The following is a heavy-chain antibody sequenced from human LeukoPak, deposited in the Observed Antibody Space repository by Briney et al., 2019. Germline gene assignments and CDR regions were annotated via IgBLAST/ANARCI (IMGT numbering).Heavy chain of an antibody. Sequence: GGSLRLSCAASGFTFSSYAMHWVRQAPGKGLVGVAVISYDGSNKYYADSVKGRFTISRDNSKNTLYLQLNSLRAEDTAVYYCAREGPSLYTFDYWGQGTLVTVSS. CDR2: ISYDGSNK. CDR3: AREGPSLYTFDY. V-gene: IGHV3-30-3*01. CDR1: GFTFSSYA. J-gene: IGHJ4*02. D-gene: IGHD1-1*01.